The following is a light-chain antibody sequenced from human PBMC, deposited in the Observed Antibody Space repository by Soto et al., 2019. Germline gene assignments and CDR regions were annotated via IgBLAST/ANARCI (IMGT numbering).Light chain of an antibody. Sequence: TQSPSSLSASVGDRVTITCRASQSISSYLNWYQQRPGQAPRPLIYDGSKRAAGVPDRISGEGSGTDYTLTISSLEPEDFAVYYCQQRTRWPMTFGQGTRLEIK. CDR3: QQRTRWPMT. CDR1: QSISSY. V-gene: IGKV3-11*01. CDR2: DGS. J-gene: IGKJ5*01.